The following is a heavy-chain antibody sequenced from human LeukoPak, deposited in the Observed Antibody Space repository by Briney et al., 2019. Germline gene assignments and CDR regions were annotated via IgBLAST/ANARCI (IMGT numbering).Heavy chain of an antibody. CDR3: AVSVQAPPIPTFDY. CDR2: IDPDSGVT. Sequence: ASVKVSCKASGYTFTVYSIHWMRQAPGQGLGFVGRIDPDSGVTNYAQNFQGRVTMTSDTSISTVYMELSRLTSDDTAIFYCAVSVQAPPIPTFDYWGLGTPVTVSS. J-gene: IGHJ4*02. V-gene: IGHV1-2*02. CDR1: GYTFTVYS.